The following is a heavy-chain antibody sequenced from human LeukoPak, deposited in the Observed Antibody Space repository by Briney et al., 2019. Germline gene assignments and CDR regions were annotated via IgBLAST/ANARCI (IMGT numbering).Heavy chain of an antibody. D-gene: IGHD1-26*01. Sequence: TGGSLRLSCAATGFNFKDYGMHWVRQPPGKGLEWVSGINWNGGGTDYADSVKGRFTISRDNAKNSLYLQMTGLRPEDTALYYCAKHLRATNTYIFFGLDVWGQGTTVTVSS. V-gene: IGHV3-9*01. CDR1: GFNFKDYG. J-gene: IGHJ6*02. CDR2: INWNGGGT. CDR3: AKHLRATNTYIFFGLDV.